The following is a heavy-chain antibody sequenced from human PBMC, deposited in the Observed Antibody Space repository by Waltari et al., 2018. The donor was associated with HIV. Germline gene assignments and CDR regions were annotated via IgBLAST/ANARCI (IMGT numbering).Heavy chain of an antibody. CDR1: GLPFRSYD. V-gene: IGHV3-30-3*01. CDR2: ISYDGSNK. D-gene: IGHD6-6*01. J-gene: IGHJ6*02. CDR3: ARDFKAPRPRFYYNGMDV. Sequence: QVKLVESGGGVVQPGRSLRLSCAASGLPFRSYDLPGVRQAPGKGLEWVAVISYDGSNKHYTDSVKGRFTISRDISKNTLNLQMNSLRVEDTAVYYCARDFKAPRPRFYYNGMDVWGQGTTVTVSS.